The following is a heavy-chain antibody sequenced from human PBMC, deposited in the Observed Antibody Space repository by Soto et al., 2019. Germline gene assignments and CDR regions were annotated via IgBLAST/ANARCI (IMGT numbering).Heavy chain of an antibody. J-gene: IGHJ4*02. V-gene: IGHV4-30-4*01. Sequence: SEKRSLTCTVSGGSIRSGDYYWSWIRQPPGKGLEWIGYIYYSGSTYYNPSLKSRVTISVDTSKNQFSLKLSSVTAADTAVYYFVRGASVVAALFDFGGQGTGVTVSS. CDR2: IYYSGST. CDR3: VRGASVVAALFDF. CDR1: GGSIRSGDYY. D-gene: IGHD2-15*01.